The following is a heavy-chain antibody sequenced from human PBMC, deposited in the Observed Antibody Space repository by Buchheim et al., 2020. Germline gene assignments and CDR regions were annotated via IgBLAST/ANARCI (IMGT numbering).Heavy chain of an antibody. Sequence: EVQLLESGGGLVQPGGSLRLSCAASGFTFSSYAMSWVRQAPGKGLEWVSAISGSGGSTYYADSVKGRFTISRDNSKNTLYLEMNRLSAEDTAVYYWAKAPHRYYYYGMDVWGQGTT. CDR1: GFTFSSYA. CDR2: ISGSGGST. CDR3: AKAPHRYYYYGMDV. J-gene: IGHJ6*02. V-gene: IGHV3-23*01.